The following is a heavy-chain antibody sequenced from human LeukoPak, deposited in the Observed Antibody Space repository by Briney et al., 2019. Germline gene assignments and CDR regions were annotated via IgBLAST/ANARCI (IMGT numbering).Heavy chain of an antibody. D-gene: IGHD6-6*01. Sequence: SGTLSLSCTDSGGSISSYYWSWIRQAPGKGLEWIGYIYYSGSTNYNPSLKSQVTISVDTSKHQFSLKLSSVTAADTAVYYCARVDPDSSSTLEVFDYWGQGTLVTVSS. CDR3: ARVDPDSSSTLEVFDY. J-gene: IGHJ4*02. CDR2: IYYSGST. V-gene: IGHV4-59*01. CDR1: GGSISSYY.